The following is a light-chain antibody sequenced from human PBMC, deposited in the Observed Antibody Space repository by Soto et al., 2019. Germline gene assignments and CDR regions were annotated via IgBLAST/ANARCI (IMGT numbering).Light chain of an antibody. CDR3: NSYTSIRTLV. J-gene: IGLJ2*01. CDR1: SSDVGGYDY. V-gene: IGLV2-14*01. Sequence: QSALTQPASVSGSPGQSFTISCTGTSSDVGGYDYVSWYQQHPGKAPKLMIYEVNNRPSGVSNRFSGSKSGNTASLTISGLQAEDEADYYCNSYTSIRTLVFGGGTKVTVL. CDR2: EVN.